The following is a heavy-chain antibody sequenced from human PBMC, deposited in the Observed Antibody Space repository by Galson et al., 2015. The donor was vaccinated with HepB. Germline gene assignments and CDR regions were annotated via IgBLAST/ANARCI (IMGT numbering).Heavy chain of an antibody. Sequence: SLRLSCAASGFTFTNHWMHWVRQASGKGLVWVSRATVDGTDTTYADAVRGRFTVSRDNAKNTVYLQMNGLRAEDTAVYYCTRDTRLSHDYWGQGTLVTVSS. V-gene: IGHV3-74*03. CDR1: GFTFTNHW. CDR3: TRDTRLSHDY. D-gene: IGHD3-10*02. J-gene: IGHJ4*02. CDR2: ATVDGTDT.